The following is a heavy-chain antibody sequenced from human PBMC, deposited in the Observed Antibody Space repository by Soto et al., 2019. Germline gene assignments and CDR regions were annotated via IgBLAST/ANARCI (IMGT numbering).Heavy chain of an antibody. CDR1: GGSFSGYY. Sequence: QVPLQQWGAGLLKPSETLSLTCAVYGGSFSGYYWSWIRQPPGKGLEWIGEINHSGRTNYNPSLTSRVSASVDTSKNQVALKLGSVHAADSAVYYCAREGLWSGYYFQHVGDHPVSYFDYWGQGTLVTVSS. CDR2: INHSGRT. D-gene: IGHD3-3*01. V-gene: IGHV4-34*01. CDR3: AREGLWSGYYFQHVGDHPVSYFDY. J-gene: IGHJ4*02.